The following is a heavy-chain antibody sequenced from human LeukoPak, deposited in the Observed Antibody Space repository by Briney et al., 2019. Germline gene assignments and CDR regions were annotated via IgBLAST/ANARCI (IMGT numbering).Heavy chain of an antibody. CDR1: GFAFRNYW. V-gene: IGHV3-74*01. D-gene: IGHD6-19*01. Sequence: PGGSLRLSCVASGFAFRNYWMYWVRQGPGKGLVWLSRINPDGSTTTYADSVKGRSTISRDNSKNTLYLQMNSLRAEDTAVYYCAKKAVVEAWGQGTLVTVSS. CDR3: AKKAVVEA. CDR2: INPDGSTT. J-gene: IGHJ4*02.